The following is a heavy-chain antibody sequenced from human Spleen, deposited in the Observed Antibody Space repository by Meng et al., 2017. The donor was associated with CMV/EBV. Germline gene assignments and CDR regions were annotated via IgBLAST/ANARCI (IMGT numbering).Heavy chain of an antibody. V-gene: IGHV5-51*01. J-gene: IGHJ4*02. Sequence: KGSRLSFTSYWIGWVRRMPGNGLEWMGIIYPGDSDTRYSPSFQGQVTISADKSISTAYLQWSSLKASDTAMYYCALTTMVRGVMPSYWGQGTLVTVSS. CDR2: IYPGDSDT. D-gene: IGHD3-10*01. CDR3: ALTTMVRGVMPSY. CDR1: RLSFTSYW.